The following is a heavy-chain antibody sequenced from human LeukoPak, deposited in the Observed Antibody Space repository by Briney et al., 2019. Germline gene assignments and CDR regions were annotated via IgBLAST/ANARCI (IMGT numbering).Heavy chain of an antibody. CDR2: IYYSGST. CDR1: GGSISSGGYY. J-gene: IGHJ3*02. Sequence: SETLSLTCTVSGGSISSGGYYWSWIRQHPGKGLEWIGYIYYSGSTYYNPSLKSRVTISVDTSKNQFSLKLSSVTAADTAVYYCARGLPHDAFDIWGQGQWSPSLQ. CDR3: ARGLPHDAFDI. D-gene: IGHD3-16*01. V-gene: IGHV4-31*03.